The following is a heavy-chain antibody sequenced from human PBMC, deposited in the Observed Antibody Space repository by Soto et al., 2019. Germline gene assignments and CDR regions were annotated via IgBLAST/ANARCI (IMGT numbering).Heavy chain of an antibody. J-gene: IGHJ4*02. Sequence: GPSVKVSCKASGYTFTSYGISWVRQAPGQGLEWMGWISAYNGNTNYAQKLQGRVTMTTDTSTSTAYMELRSLRSDDTAVYYCARSFGYCSSTSCYRGIDYWGQGTLVTVSS. CDR1: GYTFTSYG. V-gene: IGHV1-18*01. CDR2: ISAYNGNT. CDR3: ARSFGYCSSTSCYRGIDY. D-gene: IGHD2-2*02.